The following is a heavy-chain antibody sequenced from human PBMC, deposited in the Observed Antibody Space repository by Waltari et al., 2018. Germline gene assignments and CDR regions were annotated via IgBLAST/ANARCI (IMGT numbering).Heavy chain of an antibody. CDR2: ISSSSSTI. V-gene: IGHV3-48*01. CDR3: ARGVGATDFDY. CDR1: GFPFSSYS. D-gene: IGHD1-26*01. J-gene: IGHJ4*02. Sequence: EVQLVESGGGLVQPGGSLSLSCAAPGFPFSSYSMNWVRQAPGKGLEWVSYISSSSSTIYYADSVKGRFTISRDNAKNSLYLQMNSLRAEDTAVYYCARGVGATDFDYWGQGTLVTVSS.